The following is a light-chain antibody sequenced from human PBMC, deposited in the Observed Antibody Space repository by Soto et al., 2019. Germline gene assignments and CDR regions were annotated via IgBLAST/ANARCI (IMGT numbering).Light chain of an antibody. Sequence: QLVLTQPPSASASLGASVTLTCTLSSGYSNYKVDWYQQRPGKGPRFVMRVGTGGIVGSKGDGIPDRFSVLGSGLNRYLTIKNIQEEDESDYHCGADHGRGSNFPHVVFGGGTKLTVL. J-gene: IGLJ2*01. CDR3: GADHGRGSNFPHVV. CDR1: SGYSNYK. CDR2: VGTGGIVG. V-gene: IGLV9-49*01.